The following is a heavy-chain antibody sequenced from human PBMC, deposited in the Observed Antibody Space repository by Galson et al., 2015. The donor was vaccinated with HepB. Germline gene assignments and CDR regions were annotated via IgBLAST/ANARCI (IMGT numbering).Heavy chain of an antibody. V-gene: IGHV3-33*06. J-gene: IGHJ4*02. D-gene: IGHD6-6*01. CDR1: GFTFSSYG. Sequence: SLRLSCAASGFTFSSYGMHWVRQAPGKGLEWVAVIWYDGSNKYYADSVKGRFTISRDNSKNTLYLQMNSLRAEDTAVYYCAKEQLRYSSSSEEFDYWGQGTLVTVSS. CDR2: IWYDGSNK. CDR3: AKEQLRYSSSSEEFDY.